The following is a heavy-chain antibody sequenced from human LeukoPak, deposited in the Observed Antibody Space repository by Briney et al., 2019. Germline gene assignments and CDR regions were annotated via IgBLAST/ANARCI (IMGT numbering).Heavy chain of an antibody. V-gene: IGHV4-31*03. J-gene: IGHJ6*02. CDR3: ARGRITIFGVVYGMDV. CDR2: IYYSGST. Sequence: PSETLSLTCTVSGGSISSGGYYWSWIRQHPGKGLEWIGYIYYSGSTYYNPSLKSRVTISVDTSKNQFSLKLSSVTAADTAVYYCARGRITIFGVVYGMDVWAKGPRSPSP. CDR1: GGSISSGGYY. D-gene: IGHD3-3*01.